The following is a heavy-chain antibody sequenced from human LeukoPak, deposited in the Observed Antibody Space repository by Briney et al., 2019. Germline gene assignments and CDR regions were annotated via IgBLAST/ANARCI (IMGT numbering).Heavy chain of an antibody. J-gene: IGHJ6*03. CDR1: GYTFTGYY. V-gene: IGHV1-2*02. CDR3: ARASSYYYYMDV. CDR2: INPNSGGT. Sequence: RASVKVSCKAYGYTFTGYYMHWVRQAPGQGLEWMGWINPNSGGTNYAQKFQGRVTMTRDTSISTAYMELSRLRSDDTAVYYCARASSYYYYMDVWGRGTTVTVSS. D-gene: IGHD5/OR15-5a*01.